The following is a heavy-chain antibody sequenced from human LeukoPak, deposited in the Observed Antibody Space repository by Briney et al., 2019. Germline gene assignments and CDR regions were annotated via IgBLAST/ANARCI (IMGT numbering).Heavy chain of an antibody. J-gene: IGHJ4*02. Sequence: SETLSLTCAVYGGSFSGYYWSWIRQPPGKGLEWIGSIYYSGSTYYNPSLKSRVTISVDTSKNQFSLKLSSVTAADTAVYYCANGQWELTFDYWGQGTLVTVSS. CDR2: IYYSGST. CDR3: ANGQWELTFDY. CDR1: GGSFSGYY. D-gene: IGHD1-26*01. V-gene: IGHV4-34*01.